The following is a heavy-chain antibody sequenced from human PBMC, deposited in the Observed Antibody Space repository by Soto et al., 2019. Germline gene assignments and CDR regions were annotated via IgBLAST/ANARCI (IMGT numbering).Heavy chain of an antibody. CDR3: ARDRCSSTSCYWFDP. D-gene: IGHD2-2*01. CDR2: IIPIFGTA. CDR1: GGTFSSYA. V-gene: IGHV1-69*13. Sequence: SVKVSCKASGGTFSSYASSWVRQAHGQGLEWMGGIIPIFGTANYAQKLQGRVTITADESTSTAYMELSSLRSEDTAVYYCARDRCSSTSCYWFDPWGQGTLVTVSS. J-gene: IGHJ5*02.